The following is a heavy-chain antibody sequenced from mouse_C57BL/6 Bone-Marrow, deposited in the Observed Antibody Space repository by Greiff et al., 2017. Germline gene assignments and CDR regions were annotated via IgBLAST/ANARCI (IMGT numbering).Heavy chain of an antibody. Sequence: EVQLQQSGAELVKPGASVKLSCTASGFNIKDYYMHWVKQRTEQGLEWIGRIDPEDGETKYAPKFPGKATITADTSSNTAYLQLSSLTSEDTAVYYCARGGTTSYYFDYWGQGTTLTVSS. V-gene: IGHV14-2*01. J-gene: IGHJ2*01. D-gene: IGHD2-12*01. CDR2: IDPEDGET. CDR1: GFNIKDYY. CDR3: ARGGTTSYYFDY.